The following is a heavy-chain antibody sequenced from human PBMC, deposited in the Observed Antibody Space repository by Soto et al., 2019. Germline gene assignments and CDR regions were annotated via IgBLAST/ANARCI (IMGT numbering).Heavy chain of an antibody. CDR2: IYYSGST. V-gene: IGHV4-34*01. Sequence: QVQLQQWGAGLLKPSETLSLTCAVYGGSFSGYYWSWIRQHPGKGLEWIGYIYYSGSTYYNPSLKSRVTISVDTSKNQFSLKLSSVTAADTAVYYCARDNGASSWYLASFDYWGQGTLVTVSS. CDR1: GGSFSGYY. J-gene: IGHJ4*02. D-gene: IGHD6-13*01. CDR3: ARDNGASSWYLASFDY.